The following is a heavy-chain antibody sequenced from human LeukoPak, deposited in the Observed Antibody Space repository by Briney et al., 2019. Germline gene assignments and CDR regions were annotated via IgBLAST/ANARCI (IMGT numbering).Heavy chain of an antibody. D-gene: IGHD1-26*01. V-gene: IGHV4-59*01. CDR3: AIGVSGSYWSHVAFDI. J-gene: IGHJ3*02. CDR1: GGSISSYY. CDR2: IYYSGST. Sequence: SETLSLTCTVSGGSISSYYWSWIRQPPGKGLEWIWYIYYSGSTNYNPSLKSRVTISVDTSKNQFSLKLSSVTAADTAVYYCAIGVSGSYWSHVAFDIWGQGRMVTVS.